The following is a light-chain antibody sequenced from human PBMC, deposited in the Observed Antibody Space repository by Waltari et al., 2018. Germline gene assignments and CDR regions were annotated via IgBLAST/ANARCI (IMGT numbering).Light chain of an antibody. CDR1: QSIGSG. J-gene: IGKJ4*01. V-gene: IGKV6-21*01. CDR2: YAS. Sequence: EIVLTQSPDFQSVTPKEKVTITCRARQSIGSGLPWYQRKPDQSPKLLIKYASQSFSGVPSRFSGSGSGTDFTLTINSLEPEDAATYYCHQSSSLPLTFGGGTKVEIK. CDR3: HQSSSLPLT.